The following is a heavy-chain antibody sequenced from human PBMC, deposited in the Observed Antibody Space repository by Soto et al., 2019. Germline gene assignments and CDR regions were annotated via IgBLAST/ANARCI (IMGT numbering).Heavy chain of an antibody. J-gene: IGHJ4*02. CDR3: AKEEDSGGYKGFSFDF. CDR1: GFTFTFYA. D-gene: IGHD3-22*01. V-gene: IGHV3-23*01. Sequence: GGSLRLSCAASGFTFTFYAMSWVRQAPGKGLQWVSGITGSGDITYYADSVKDRFTISRDNSKNTLYLQMNSLRAEDTAVYYCAKEEDSGGYKGFSFDFWGQGALATVSS. CDR2: ITGSGDIT.